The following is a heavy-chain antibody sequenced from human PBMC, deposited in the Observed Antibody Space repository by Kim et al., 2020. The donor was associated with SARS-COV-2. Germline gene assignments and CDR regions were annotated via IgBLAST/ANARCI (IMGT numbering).Heavy chain of an antibody. CDR2: IYHSGST. D-gene: IGHD3-10*01. CDR3: ARESTGGLVRGYYGMDV. J-gene: IGHJ6*02. CDR1: GGSITSSGNW. V-gene: IGHV4-4*01. Sequence: SETLSLTCAVSGGSITSSGNWWSWVRQPPGEGLQWIGEIYHSGSTNYNPSLKSRVTISVDKSKNEFSLKLSSVTAADTAVYCCARESTGGLVRGYYGMDVWGQGTTVTVSS.